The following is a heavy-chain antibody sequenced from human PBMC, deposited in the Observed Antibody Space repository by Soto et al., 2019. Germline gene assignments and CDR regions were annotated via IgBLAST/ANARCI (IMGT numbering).Heavy chain of an antibody. CDR3: ARDLSRRNYYYYYYMDV. CDR1: GFTFSSYS. CDR2: ISSSSSYI. J-gene: IGHJ6*03. V-gene: IGHV3-21*01. Sequence: EVQLVESGGGLVKPGGSLRLSCAASGFTFSSYSMNWVRQAPGKGLEWVSSISSSSSYIYYAGSVKGRFTISRDNAKNSLYLQMNSLRAEDTAVYYCARDLSRRNYYYYYYMDVWGKGTTVTVSS.